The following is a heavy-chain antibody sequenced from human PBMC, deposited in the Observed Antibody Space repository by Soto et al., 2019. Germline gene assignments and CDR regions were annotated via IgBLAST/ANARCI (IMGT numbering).Heavy chain of an antibody. D-gene: IGHD3-3*01. V-gene: IGHV1-69*01. J-gene: IGHJ5*02. Sequence: QVQLVQSGAEVKKPGSWVKVSCKASGGTFSSYAISWVRQAPGQGLEWMGGIIPIFGTANYAQKFQGRVTITADESTSTAYMELSSLRSEDTAVYYCARDPRPVIRFVEWLSGFDPWGQGTLVTVSS. CDR1: GGTFSSYA. CDR2: IIPIFGTA. CDR3: ARDPRPVIRFVEWLSGFDP.